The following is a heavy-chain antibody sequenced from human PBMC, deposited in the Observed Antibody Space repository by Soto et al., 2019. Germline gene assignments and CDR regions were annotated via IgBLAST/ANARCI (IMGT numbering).Heavy chain of an antibody. CDR3: VRVRNYYYYYMDV. J-gene: IGHJ6*03. Sequence: GGSLRLSCAASGFTFSSYAMHWVRQAPGKGLEYVSAISSNGGSTYYANSVKGRFTISRDNSKNTLYLQMGSLRAEDMAVYYCVRVRNYYYYYMDVWGKGTTVTVSS. D-gene: IGHD3-10*01. CDR1: GFTFSSYA. V-gene: IGHV3-64*01. CDR2: ISSNGGST.